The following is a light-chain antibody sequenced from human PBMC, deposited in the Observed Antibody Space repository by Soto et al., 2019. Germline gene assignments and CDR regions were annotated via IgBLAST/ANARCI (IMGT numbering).Light chain of an antibody. CDR2: LGS. CDR1: QSXLHSNGYSY. Sequence: MVMTQSPLSLPVTPGEPASISCRSSQSXLHSNGYSYLDWYLQKPGQSPQLLIFLGSNRASGVPDRFSGSGSGTDFTLKISRVEAEDVGVYYCMQALETIFTFGPGTKVDIK. CDR3: MQALETIFT. J-gene: IGKJ3*01. V-gene: IGKV2-28*01.